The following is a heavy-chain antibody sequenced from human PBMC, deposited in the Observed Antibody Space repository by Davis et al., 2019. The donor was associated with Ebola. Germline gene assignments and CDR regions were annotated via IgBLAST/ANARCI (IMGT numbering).Heavy chain of an antibody. Sequence: PSETLSLTCTVSGVSISRHYWSWIRPPPGKRLEWIGSIYYTGSANYNSSLNSRVTISVDTSKNPFYLRLSSVTAADTAMYYCSERGGSVWGQGTLVTVSS. CDR3: SERGGSV. CDR1: GVSISRHY. V-gene: IGHV4-59*11. CDR2: IYYTGSA. J-gene: IGHJ4*02. D-gene: IGHD3-16*01.